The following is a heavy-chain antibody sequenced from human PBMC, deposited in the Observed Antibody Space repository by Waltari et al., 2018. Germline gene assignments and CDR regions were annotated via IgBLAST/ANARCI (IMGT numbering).Heavy chain of an antibody. CDR3: ARTYCDTDCYTLDGMDV. CDR2: ISSRSSYG. J-gene: IGHJ6*02. CDR1: GFNFNDYA. D-gene: IGHD3-16*02. Sequence: EVQLVESGGGLVKPGGSLRLSCVVSGFNFNDYAMHWVRKAPGKGREWVSCISSRSSYGYYADSVKGRVTISRDNAKNSLYLQMNSLRAEDTAVYFCARTYCDTDCYTLDGMDVWGQGTTVTVSS. V-gene: IGHV3-21*05.